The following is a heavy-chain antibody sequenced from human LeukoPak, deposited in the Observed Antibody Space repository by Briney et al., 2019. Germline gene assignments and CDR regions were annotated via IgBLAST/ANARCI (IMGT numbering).Heavy chain of an antibody. D-gene: IGHD2-21*02. J-gene: IGHJ6*03. V-gene: IGHV4-34*01. CDR2: INHSGST. CDR1: GGSFSGYY. Sequence: PSETLSLTCAVYGGSFSGYYWSWIRQPPGKGLEWIGEINHSGSTNYNPSLKSRVTISVDTSKNQFSLKLSSVTAADTAVYYCARGMYCGGDCYPLYYYYHYMDVWGKGTTVTVSS. CDR3: ARGMYCGGDCYPLYYYYHYMDV.